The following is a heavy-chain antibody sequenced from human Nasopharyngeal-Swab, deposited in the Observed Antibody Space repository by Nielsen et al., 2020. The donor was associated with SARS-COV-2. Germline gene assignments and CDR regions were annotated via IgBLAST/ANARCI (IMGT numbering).Heavy chain of an antibody. D-gene: IGHD6-13*01. V-gene: IGHV1-24*01. Sequence: SVKVSCKVSGYTLTELSMQWVRQAPGKGLEWMGGFDPEDGETIYAQKFQGRVTMTEDTSTDTAYMELSRLRSEDTAVYYCATALSIAAAGSTWGYYYGMDVWGQGTTVTVSS. CDR3: ATALSIAAAGSTWGYYYGMDV. CDR2: FDPEDGET. J-gene: IGHJ6*02. CDR1: GYTLTELS.